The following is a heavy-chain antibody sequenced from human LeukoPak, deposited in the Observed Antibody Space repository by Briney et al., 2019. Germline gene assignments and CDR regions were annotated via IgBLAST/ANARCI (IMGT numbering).Heavy chain of an antibody. J-gene: IGHJ6*04. V-gene: IGHV3-9*01. Sequence: GGPLRLSCAASGFTFDDYAMHWVRQAPGKGLEWVSGISWNSGSIGYADSVKGRFTISRDNAKNSLYLQMNSLRAEDTAVYYCAELGITMIGGVWGKGTTVTISS. CDR2: ISWNSGSI. CDR1: GFTFDDYA. CDR3: AELGITMIGGV. D-gene: IGHD3-10*02.